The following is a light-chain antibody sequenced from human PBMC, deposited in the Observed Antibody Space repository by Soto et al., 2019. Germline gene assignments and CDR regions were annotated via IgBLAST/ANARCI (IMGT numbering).Light chain of an antibody. CDR3: AAWDDSLNGNYV. V-gene: IGLV1-44*01. CDR2: SNK. CDR1: SSNIGSNT. Sequence: QSVLTQPPSASGTPGQRVTISCSGSSSNIGSNTVNWYQQLPGTAPKLLIYSNKQRPSGVPDRFSGSKSGNSASLAKSGPQSEDEADYYCAAWDDSLNGNYVFGTGTKVTVL. J-gene: IGLJ1*01.